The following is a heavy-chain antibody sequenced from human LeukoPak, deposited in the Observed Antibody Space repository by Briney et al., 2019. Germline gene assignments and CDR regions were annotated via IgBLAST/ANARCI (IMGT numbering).Heavy chain of an antibody. CDR3: ARSNIATRRGDKRFDP. Sequence: ASVKVSFKASGYTFTNYYMHWVRQAPGRGLGWIGGISPNSDETNYAQKFQGRVANTRDTYVSTAYMELSSLRSDDRAVYYCARSNIATRRGDKRFDPWGQGTLVTVSS. J-gene: IGHJ5*02. D-gene: IGHD6-6*01. V-gene: IGHV1-2*02. CDR2: ISPNSDET. CDR1: GYTFTNYY.